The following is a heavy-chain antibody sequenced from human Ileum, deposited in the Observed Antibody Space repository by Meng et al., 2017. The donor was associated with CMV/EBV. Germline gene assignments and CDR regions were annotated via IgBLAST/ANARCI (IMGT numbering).Heavy chain of an antibody. CDR2: IGPSGSET. D-gene: IGHD7-27*01. CDR1: GFTLSSYW. Sequence: GESLKISCATSGFTLSSYWMSWVRQAPGKGLEWLAKIGPSGSETDYVDSLEGRFTISKDHAKNSLYLQMNSLRAEDTAIYYCVKGWQNLGDYWGQGTLVTVSS. CDR3: VKGWQNLGDY. V-gene: IGHV3-7*03. J-gene: IGHJ4*02.